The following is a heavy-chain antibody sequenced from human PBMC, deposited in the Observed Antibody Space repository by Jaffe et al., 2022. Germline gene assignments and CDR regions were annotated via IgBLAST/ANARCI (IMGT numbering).Heavy chain of an antibody. V-gene: IGHV1-18*01. CDR3: ARTAASYSGSYYIY. D-gene: IGHD3-10*01. Sequence: QVQLVQSGAEVKEPGASVKVSCKTSGYPFTNYGLSWVRQAPGQGLEWMGWISTKNGNTNYGQNVQGRVTMTTDTSTTTGYMELRSLRSDDTAVYYCARTAASYSGSYYIYWGQGSQVTVSS. CDR1: GYPFTNYG. J-gene: IGHJ4*02. CDR2: ISTKNGNT.